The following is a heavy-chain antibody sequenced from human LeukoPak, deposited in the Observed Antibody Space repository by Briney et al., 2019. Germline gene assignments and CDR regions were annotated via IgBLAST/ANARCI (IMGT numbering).Heavy chain of an antibody. V-gene: IGHV1-2*02. CDR3: ARRYCSSTSCYDYFDY. D-gene: IGHD2-2*01. J-gene: IGHJ4*02. CDR2: INPNNGGT. Sequence: GASVKVCCKASGYTFTGYYIHWVRQAPGQGLEWMGWINPNNGGTSDAQKFQGRVTMTRDTSISTAYMELSRLRSDDTAVYYCARRYCSSTSCYDYFDYWGQGTLVTVSS. CDR1: GYTFTGYY.